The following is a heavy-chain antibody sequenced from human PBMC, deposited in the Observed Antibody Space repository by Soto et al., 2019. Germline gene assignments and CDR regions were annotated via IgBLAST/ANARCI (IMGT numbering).Heavy chain of an antibody. J-gene: IGHJ4*02. V-gene: IGHV3-48*02. CDR1: GFTFKGSA. CDR3: ARDLRDYVLLY. D-gene: IGHD3-16*01. CDR2: ISDTGAI. Sequence: PGGCQRRSCAASGFTFKGSAMNWVRQAPGKGLEWVASISDTGAIYYADSVKGRFTISRDDAKNSLYLQMNSLRDEDTAVYYCARDLRDYVLLYWGQGTLVTVSS.